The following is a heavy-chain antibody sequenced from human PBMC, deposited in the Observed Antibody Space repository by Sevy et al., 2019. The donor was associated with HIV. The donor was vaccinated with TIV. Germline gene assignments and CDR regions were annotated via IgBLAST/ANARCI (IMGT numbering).Heavy chain of an antibody. CDR2: INQDGSQK. Sequence: GGSLRLSCAASGFTFSDYFMGWVRQAPGRGLEWVANINQDGSQKNYVDSVKGRITISRDNAKNSLYLQMNRLRVDDTAVYYCARELWPGDYWGQGTLVTVSS. V-gene: IGHV3-7*01. CDR3: ARELWPGDY. CDR1: GFTFSDYF. D-gene: IGHD2-21*01. J-gene: IGHJ4*02.